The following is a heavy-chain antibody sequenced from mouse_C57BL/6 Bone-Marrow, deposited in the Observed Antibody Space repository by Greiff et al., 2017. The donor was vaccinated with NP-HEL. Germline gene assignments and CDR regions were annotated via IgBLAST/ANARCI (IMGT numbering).Heavy chain of an antibody. J-gene: IGHJ2*01. V-gene: IGHV1-7*01. Sequence: VKLQQSGAELAKPGASVKLSCKASGYTFTSYWMHWVKQRPGQGLEWIGYINPSSGYTKYNQKFKDKATLTADKSSITAYMQLSSLTYEDSAVYYCARRWDGGGFDYWGQGTTLTVSS. CDR3: ARRWDGGGFDY. D-gene: IGHD4-1*01. CDR1: GYTFTSYW. CDR2: INPSSGYT.